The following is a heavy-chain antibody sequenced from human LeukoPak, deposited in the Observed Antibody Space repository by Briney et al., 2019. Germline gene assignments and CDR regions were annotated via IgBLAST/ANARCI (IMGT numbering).Heavy chain of an antibody. D-gene: IGHD2-2*01. Sequence: GGSLRLSCAASGFTFSSYAMHWVRQAPGKGLEWVAVISYDGSNKYYADSVKGRFTISRDTSKNTLYLQMNSLRAEDTAVYYCARESTDPQFDYWGQGTLVTVSS. V-gene: IGHV3-30*04. CDR2: ISYDGSNK. J-gene: IGHJ4*02. CDR3: ARESTDPQFDY. CDR1: GFTFSSYA.